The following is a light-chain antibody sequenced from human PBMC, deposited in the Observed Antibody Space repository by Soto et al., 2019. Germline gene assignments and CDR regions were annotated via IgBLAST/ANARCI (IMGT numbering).Light chain of an antibody. CDR3: QHCDCYPCT. J-gene: IGKJ1*01. Sequence: EILMTQSPSTLSVSAGERVTIPCRASQSISNWLAWYQQKPGKAPKLLIYDASRLESGVPSRFSGSGSATEFTLIISILHPDYVASYCCQHCDCYPCTFGQGTKVDIK. V-gene: IGKV1-5*01. CDR1: QSISNW. CDR2: DAS.